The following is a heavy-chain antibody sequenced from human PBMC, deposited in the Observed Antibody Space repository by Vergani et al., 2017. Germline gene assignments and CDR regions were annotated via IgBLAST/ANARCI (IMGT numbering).Heavy chain of an antibody. Sequence: QVHLVESGGGVVQPGRSLRLCCVVSGFTSSYYGMHWVRQAPGKGLEWVAVISYDGTQKYYADSVKGRFTISRDNSKSTLYLQMNSLRTEDTAVYYCATKSCGTPGCQIGYFREWGQGTLVTVSS. J-gene: IGHJ1*01. CDR2: ISYDGTQK. V-gene: IGHV3-30*03. D-gene: IGHD1-1*01. CDR3: ATKSCGTPGCQIGYFRE. CDR1: GFTSSYYG.